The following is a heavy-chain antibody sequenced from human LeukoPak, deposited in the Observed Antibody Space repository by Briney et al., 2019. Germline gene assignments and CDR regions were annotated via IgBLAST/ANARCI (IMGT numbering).Heavy chain of an antibody. J-gene: IGHJ5*02. Sequence: PSETLSLTCTVSGGSISNYYWNWVRQPPGRGLERIGYIYKTGSTIYSPSLESRVIMSVDTSQNQFSLKLRSVTAADTAIYSCAREESGYAYSPFYLWGQGILVTVSS. V-gene: IGHV4-59*01. CDR2: IYKTGST. D-gene: IGHD5-12*01. CDR3: AREESGYAYSPFYL. CDR1: GGSISNYY.